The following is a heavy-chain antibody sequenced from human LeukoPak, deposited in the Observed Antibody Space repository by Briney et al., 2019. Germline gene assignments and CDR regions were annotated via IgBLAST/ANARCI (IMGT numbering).Heavy chain of an antibody. CDR3: ARDLSMTTVTMIDY. CDR2: ISYDGSNK. J-gene: IGHJ4*02. Sequence: GGSLRLSCAASGFTFSSYAMHWVRQAPGKGLEWVAVISYDGSNKYYADSVKGRFTISRDNSKNTLYLQMNSLRAEDTAVYYCARDLSMTTVTMIDYWGQGTLVTVSS. CDR1: GFTFSSYA. D-gene: IGHD4-11*01. V-gene: IGHV3-30-3*01.